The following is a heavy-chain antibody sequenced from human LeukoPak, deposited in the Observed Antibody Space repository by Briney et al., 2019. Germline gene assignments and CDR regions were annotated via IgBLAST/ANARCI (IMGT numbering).Heavy chain of an antibody. J-gene: IGHJ3*02. Sequence: TSETLSLTCSVSGGSISSSSLYWGCTRQPPGKGLEWIGSIYYSGRTYYNPSLKSRVTISIDTSKNQFSLKLSSVTAADTAVYYCATDSCARDAFNIWGQGTMVTVSS. CDR3: ATDSCARDAFNI. CDR1: GGSISSSSLY. CDR2: IYYSGRT. D-gene: IGHD3-22*01. V-gene: IGHV4-39*07.